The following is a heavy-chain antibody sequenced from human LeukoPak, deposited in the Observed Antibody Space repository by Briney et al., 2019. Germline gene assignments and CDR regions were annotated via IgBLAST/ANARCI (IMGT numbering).Heavy chain of an antibody. D-gene: IGHD5-18*01. CDR2: ISSSSSTI. V-gene: IGHV3-48*01. CDR3: ARDISGWGYSYGRNDY. CDR1: GFTVFNYW. J-gene: IGHJ4*02. Sequence: GGSLRLSCAASGFTVFNYWMSWVRQAPGKGLEWVSYISSSSSTIYYADSVKGRFTISRDNAKNSLYLQMNSLRAEDTAVYYCARDISGWGYSYGRNDYWGQGTLVTVSS.